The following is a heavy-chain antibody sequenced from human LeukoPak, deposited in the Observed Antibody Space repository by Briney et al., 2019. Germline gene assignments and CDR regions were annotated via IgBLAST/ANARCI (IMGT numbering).Heavy chain of an antibody. D-gene: IGHD3-22*01. CDR1: GGSFSGYY. Sequence: PSETLSLTCAVYGGSFSGYYWSWIRQPPGKGLEWIGEINHSGSTNYNPSLKSRVTISVDTSKNQFSLKLSSVTAADTAVYYCASRYYYGSSGYYTILFDYFDYWGQGTLVTVSS. CDR2: INHSGST. V-gene: IGHV4-34*01. J-gene: IGHJ4*02. CDR3: ASRYYYGSSGYYTILFDYFDY.